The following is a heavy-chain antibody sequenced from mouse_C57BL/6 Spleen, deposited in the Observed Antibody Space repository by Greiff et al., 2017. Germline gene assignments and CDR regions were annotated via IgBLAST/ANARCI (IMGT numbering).Heavy chain of an antibody. Sequence: QVQLQQPGTELVKPGASVKLSCKASGYTFTSYWMHWVKQRPGQGLEWIGNINPSNGGTNYNEKFKSKATLTVDKSSSTAYMQLSSLTSEDSAVXYCARSVIGYGNYGNYFDYWGQGTTLTVSS. V-gene: IGHV1-53*01. CDR1: GYTFTSYW. D-gene: IGHD2-10*02. CDR3: ARSVIGYGNYGNYFDY. J-gene: IGHJ2*01. CDR2: INPSNGGT.